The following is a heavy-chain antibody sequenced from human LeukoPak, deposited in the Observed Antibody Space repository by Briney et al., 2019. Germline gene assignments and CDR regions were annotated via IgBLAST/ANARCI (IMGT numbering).Heavy chain of an antibody. J-gene: IGHJ4*02. CDR1: GFTVSSNY. CDR3: AREGIAAAGSRSGGFDY. D-gene: IGHD6-13*01. V-gene: IGHV3-53*01. CDR2: IYSGGST. Sequence: QPGGSLRLSCAASGFTVSSNYMSWVRQAPGKGLEWVSVIYSGGSTYYADSVKGRFTISRDNSKNTLYLQMNSLRAEDTAVYYCAREGIAAAGSRSGGFDYWGQGTLVTVSS.